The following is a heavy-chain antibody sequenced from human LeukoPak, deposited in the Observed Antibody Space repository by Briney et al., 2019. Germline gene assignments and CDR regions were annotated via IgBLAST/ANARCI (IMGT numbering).Heavy chain of an antibody. CDR2: VVVGSGNT. D-gene: IGHD2-15*01. Sequence: TSVKVSCKASGFTFTSSAMQWVRQARGQRLEWIGWVVVGSGNTNYAQKFQERVTITRDMSTSTAHMELSSLRSEDTAVYYCAAGWVCSGGSCYYYFDYWGQGTLVTVS. CDR1: GFTFTSSA. V-gene: IGHV1-58*02. CDR3: AAGWVCSGGSCYYYFDY. J-gene: IGHJ4*02.